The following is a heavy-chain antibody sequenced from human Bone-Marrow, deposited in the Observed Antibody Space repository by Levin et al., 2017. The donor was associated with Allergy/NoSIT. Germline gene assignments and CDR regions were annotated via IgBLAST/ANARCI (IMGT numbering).Heavy chain of an antibody. Sequence: SCTVSGGSIGTSDWSWIRQPPGKGLEWIGFISHAGSTNYNPSLKSRVSISVDTSKNQFFLKLQSVTAADTAVYYCAGFYTRGCYWLDPWGQGTLVSVSS. V-gene: IGHV4-59*01. J-gene: IGHJ5*02. CDR3: AGFYTRGCYWLDP. CDR1: GGSIGTSD. D-gene: IGHD2-2*02. CDR2: ISHAGST.